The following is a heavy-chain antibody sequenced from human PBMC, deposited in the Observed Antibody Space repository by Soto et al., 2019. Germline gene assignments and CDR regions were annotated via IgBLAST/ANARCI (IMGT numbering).Heavy chain of an antibody. D-gene: IGHD2-21*02. J-gene: IGHJ6*02. Sequence: SETLSLTCAVYGGSFSGYYWTWIRQPPGKGLEWIGEINHSGTINFNPSLKSRLTISLDTSKKHFSLKLSYVTDADTAAYYCARADRTLVTSYSLDVWGQGTTVTVSS. CDR2: INHSGTI. V-gene: IGHV4-34*01. CDR1: GGSFSGYY. CDR3: ARADRTLVTSYSLDV.